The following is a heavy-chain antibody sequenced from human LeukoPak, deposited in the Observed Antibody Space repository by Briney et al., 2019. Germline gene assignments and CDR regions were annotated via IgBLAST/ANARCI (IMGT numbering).Heavy chain of an antibody. V-gene: IGHV3-48*04. CDR2: ISSSSSTI. J-gene: IGHJ4*02. D-gene: IGHD2-15*01. Sequence: GGSLRLSCAASGFTFSSYSMNWVRQAPGKGLEWVSYISSSSSTIYYADSVRGRFTISRDNAKNSLYLQMNSLRAEDTAVYYCARDRPRGICSGGSCYVQWGQGTLVTVSS. CDR1: GFTFSSYS. CDR3: ARDRPRGICSGGSCYVQ.